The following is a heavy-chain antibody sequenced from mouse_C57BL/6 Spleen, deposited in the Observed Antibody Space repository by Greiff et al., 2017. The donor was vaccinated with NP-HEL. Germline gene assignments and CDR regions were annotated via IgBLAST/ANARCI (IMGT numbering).Heavy chain of an antibody. Sequence: QVQLKQSGAELVKPGASVKLSCKASGYTFTSYWMHWVKQRPGQGLEWIGMIHPNSGSTNYNEKFKSKATLTVDKSSSTAYMQLSSLTSEDSAVYYCALSGYGSSYWYFDVWGTGTTVTVSS. CDR3: ALSGYGSSYWYFDV. CDR2: IHPNSGST. CDR1: GYTFTSYW. D-gene: IGHD1-1*01. V-gene: IGHV1-64*01. J-gene: IGHJ1*03.